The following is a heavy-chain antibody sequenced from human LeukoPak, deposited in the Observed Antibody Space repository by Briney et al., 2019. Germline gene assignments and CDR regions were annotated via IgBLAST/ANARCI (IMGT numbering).Heavy chain of an antibody. V-gene: IGHV4-30-2*01. J-gene: IGHJ4*02. CDR3: ARNYYYGSGSLFDY. CDR2: IYHSGST. CDR1: GGSISSGGYS. Sequence: SQTLSLTCAVSGGSISSGGYSWSWVRQPPGTGLEWIGYIYHSGSTYYNPSLKSRVTISVDRSKNQFSLKLSSVTAADTAVYYCARNYYYGSGSLFDYWGQGTLVTVYS. D-gene: IGHD3-10*01.